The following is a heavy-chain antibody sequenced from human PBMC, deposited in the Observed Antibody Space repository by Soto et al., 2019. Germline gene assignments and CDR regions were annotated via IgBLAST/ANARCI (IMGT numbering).Heavy chain of an antibody. CDR3: AIAPISIASLSPLATEGYYYYGMAV. V-gene: IGHV5-51*01. Sequence: GESLKISCKGSGYSFTSYWIGWVRQMPGKGLEWMGIIYPGDSDTRYSPSFQGQVTISADKSISTAYLQWSSLKASDTAMYYCAIAPISIASLSPLATEGYYYYGMAVWGQGTTVTVSS. CDR1: GYSFTSYW. D-gene: IGHD6-6*01. J-gene: IGHJ6*02. CDR2: IYPGDSDT.